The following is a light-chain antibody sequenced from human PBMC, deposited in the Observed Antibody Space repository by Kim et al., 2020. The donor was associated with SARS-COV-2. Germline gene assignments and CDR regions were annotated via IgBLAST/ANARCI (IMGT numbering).Light chain of an antibody. CDR3: NSRDSSGNHYV. V-gene: IGLV3-19*01. CDR2: GKN. Sequence: ALGQTVRITCQGDSLRRYYASWYQQKPGQAPVLVIYGKNYRPSGIPDRFSGSSSGNTASLTITGAQAEDEADYYCNSRDSSGNHYVFGTGTKVTVL. J-gene: IGLJ1*01. CDR1: SLRRYY.